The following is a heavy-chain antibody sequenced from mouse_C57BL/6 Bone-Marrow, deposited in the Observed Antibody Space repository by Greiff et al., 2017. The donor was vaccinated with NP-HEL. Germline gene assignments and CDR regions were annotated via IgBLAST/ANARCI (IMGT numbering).Heavy chain of an antibody. Sequence: QVQLQQPGAELVKPGASVKLSCKASGYTFTSYWMHWVKQRPGQGLEWIGMIHPNSGSTNYNEKFKSKATLTVDKSSSTAYMQLSSLTSEDSAVYYCEIRQGYYFDYWGQGTTLTVSS. D-gene: IGHD2-12*01. CDR3: EIRQGYYFDY. CDR2: IHPNSGST. CDR1: GYTFTSYW. J-gene: IGHJ2*01. V-gene: IGHV1-64*01.